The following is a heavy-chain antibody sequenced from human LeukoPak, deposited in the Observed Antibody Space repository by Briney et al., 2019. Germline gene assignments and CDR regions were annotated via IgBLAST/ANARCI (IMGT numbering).Heavy chain of an antibody. J-gene: IGHJ4*02. Sequence: ASVKVSCKASGYTFTSYYMHWVRQAPGQGLEWMGWISAYNGNTNYAQKLQGRVTMTTDTSTSTAYMELRSLRSDDTAVYYCARGIAAAGYFDYWGQGTLVTVSS. CDR1: GYTFTSYY. CDR3: ARGIAAAGYFDY. V-gene: IGHV1-18*04. D-gene: IGHD6-13*01. CDR2: ISAYNGNT.